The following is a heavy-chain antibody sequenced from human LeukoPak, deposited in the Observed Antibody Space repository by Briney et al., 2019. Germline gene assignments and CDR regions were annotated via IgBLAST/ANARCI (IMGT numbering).Heavy chain of an antibody. D-gene: IGHD3-10*01. V-gene: IGHV4-59*01. Sequence: PSETLSLTCTVSGGSISYYYWSWIRQSPGKGLEWIGYIYYSGTTNYNPSLKSRVTISVDTSKNQFSLQLRSVTAADTAVYYCARGESPFEYYGMDVWGQGTTVTVSS. CDR2: IYYSGTT. CDR1: GGSISYYY. CDR3: ARGESPFEYYGMDV. J-gene: IGHJ6*02.